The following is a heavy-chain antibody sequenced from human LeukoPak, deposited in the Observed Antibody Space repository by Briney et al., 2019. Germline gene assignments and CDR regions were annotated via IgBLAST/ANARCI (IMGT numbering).Heavy chain of an antibody. V-gene: IGHV1-24*01. CDR2: FDPEDGET. CDR3: ATDGRATPKKFAFDI. Sequence: GASVKVSCKASGYTFTSYYMHWVRQAPGKGLEWMGGFDPEDGETIYAQKFQGRVTMTEDTSTDTAYMELSSLRSEDTAVYYCATDGRATPKKFAFDIWGQGTMVTVSS. CDR1: GYTFTSYY. J-gene: IGHJ3*02.